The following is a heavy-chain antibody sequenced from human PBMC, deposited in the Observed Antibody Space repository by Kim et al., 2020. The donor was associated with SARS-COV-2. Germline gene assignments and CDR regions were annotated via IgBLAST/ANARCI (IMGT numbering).Heavy chain of an antibody. D-gene: IGHD6-13*01. V-gene: IGHV3-13*01. CDR2: IGTAGDT. Sequence: GGSLRLSCAASGFTFSSYDMHWVRQATGKGLEWVSAIGTAGDTYYPGSVKGRFTISRENAKNSLYLQMNSLRAGDTAVYYCARAIAAAGRADYYYYYGMDVWGQGTTVTVSS. CDR1: GFTFSSYD. J-gene: IGHJ6*02. CDR3: ARAIAAAGRADYYYYYGMDV.